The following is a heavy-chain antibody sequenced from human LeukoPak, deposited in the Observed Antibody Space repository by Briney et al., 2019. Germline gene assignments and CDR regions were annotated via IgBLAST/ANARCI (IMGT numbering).Heavy chain of an antibody. D-gene: IGHD5-18*01. CDR1: GFTFSSYA. CDR3: ARRGYSYGYDY. Sequence: GGSLRLSCAASGFTFSSYAMHWVRQAPGKGLEWVANIKQDGSEKYYVDSVKGRFTISRDNAKNSLYLQMNSLRAEDTAVYYCARRGYSYGYDYWGQGTLVTVSS. J-gene: IGHJ4*02. CDR2: IKQDGSEK. V-gene: IGHV3-7*01.